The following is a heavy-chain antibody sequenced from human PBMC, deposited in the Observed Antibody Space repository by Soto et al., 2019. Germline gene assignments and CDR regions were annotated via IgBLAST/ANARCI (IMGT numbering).Heavy chain of an antibody. CDR3: ARDPPHGYCSSTSCSVNAFDI. J-gene: IGHJ3*02. Sequence: EVQLVESGGGLVQPWGSLRLSCAASGFTVSSNYMSWVRQAPGKGLEWVSVIYSGGSTYYADSVKGRFTISRDNSKNTLYLQMNSLRAEDTAVYYCARDPPHGYCSSTSCSVNAFDIWGQGTMVTVSS. D-gene: IGHD2-2*01. V-gene: IGHV3-66*01. CDR2: IYSGGST. CDR1: GFTVSSNY.